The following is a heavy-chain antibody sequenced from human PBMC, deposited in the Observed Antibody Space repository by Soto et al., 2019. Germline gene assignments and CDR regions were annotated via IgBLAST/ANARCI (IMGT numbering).Heavy chain of an antibody. CDR2: ISYDGSSK. CDR3: ARGDGSGSYLLDY. Sequence: QVQLVESGGGVVQPGRSLRLSCAASGFTFSSFAVHWVRQAPGKGLEWVAFISYDGSSKYHADSVKGRFTISRDNSKNKLYLQMNSVRAEDTAVYHCARGDGSGSYLLDYWGQGTLVTVSS. CDR1: GFTFSSFA. V-gene: IGHV3-30-3*01. D-gene: IGHD3-10*01. J-gene: IGHJ4*02.